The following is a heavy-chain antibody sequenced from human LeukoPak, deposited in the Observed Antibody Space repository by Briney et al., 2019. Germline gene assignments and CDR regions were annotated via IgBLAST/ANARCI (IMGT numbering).Heavy chain of an antibody. CDR2: INPSGGST. CDR3: ARGPGYCSGGSCYALYYFDY. V-gene: IGHV1-46*01. Sequence: ASVKVSCKASGHTFTSYYMHWVRQAPGQGLEWMGIINPSGGSTSYAQKFQGRVTMTRDMSTNTVYMELSSLRFEDTAVYYCARGPGYCSGGSCYALYYFDYWGQGTLVTVSS. CDR1: GHTFTSYY. D-gene: IGHD2-15*01. J-gene: IGHJ4*02.